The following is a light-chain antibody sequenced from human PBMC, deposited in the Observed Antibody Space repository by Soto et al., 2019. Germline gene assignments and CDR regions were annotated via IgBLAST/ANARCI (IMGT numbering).Light chain of an antibody. CDR1: SSDGGGYEY. CDR2: DVS. J-gene: IGLJ1*01. Sequence: QSAVRQLRSVSGSTVQSGTISRLGTSSDGGGYEYVSWYQQHPGKATNRMIYDVSQRPSGVPDRFSGSRSGNTASLTISGLQTEDEAGYYCCSYAGSPFYVFGIGTKVTVL. CDR3: CSYAGSPFYV. V-gene: IGLV2-11*01.